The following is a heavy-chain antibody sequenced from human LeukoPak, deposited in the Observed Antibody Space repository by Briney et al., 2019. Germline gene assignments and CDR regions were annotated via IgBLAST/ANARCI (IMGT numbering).Heavy chain of an antibody. J-gene: IGHJ2*01. CDR3: AAAGVVPAAIYFDL. D-gene: IGHD2-2*01. Sequence: ASVKVSCKASGFTFTSSAVQWVRQARGQRLEWIGWIVVGSGNTNYAQKFQERVTITRDMSTSTAYMGLSSLRSEDTAVYYCAAAGVVPAAIYFDLWGRGTLVTVSS. CDR2: IVVGSGNT. V-gene: IGHV1-58*01. CDR1: GFTFTSSA.